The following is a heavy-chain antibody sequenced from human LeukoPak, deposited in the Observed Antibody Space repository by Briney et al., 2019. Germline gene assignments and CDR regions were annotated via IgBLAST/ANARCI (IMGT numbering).Heavy chain of an antibody. CDR1: GFTFSTSA. J-gene: IGHJ4*02. D-gene: IGHD2-15*01. Sequence: GGSLRLSCAASGFTFSTSAMSWVRQAPGKGLEWVSAISGSGGSTYYADSVKGRFTISRDNSKNTLYLQMNSLRAEDTAVYYCAKVIAVVVVAAPFDYWGQGTLVTVSS. CDR2: ISGSGGST. V-gene: IGHV3-23*01. CDR3: AKVIAVVVVAAPFDY.